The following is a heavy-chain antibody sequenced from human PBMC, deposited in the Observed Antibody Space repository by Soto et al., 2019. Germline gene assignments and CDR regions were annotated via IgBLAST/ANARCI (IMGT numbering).Heavy chain of an antibody. CDR3: ARHGYGYGYELGYYYYGMDV. V-gene: IGHV5-51*01. CDR1: GYTFTNYW. D-gene: IGHD5-18*01. Sequence: GESLKIACNGSGYTFTNYWIGWVRQMPGKGLEWMGIIYPDDSNTKYSPSFKGQVTISADKSITTAYLQWNSLRASDTTIYYCARHGYGYGYELGYYYYGMDVWGQGTTVTVSS. J-gene: IGHJ6*02. CDR2: IYPDDSNT.